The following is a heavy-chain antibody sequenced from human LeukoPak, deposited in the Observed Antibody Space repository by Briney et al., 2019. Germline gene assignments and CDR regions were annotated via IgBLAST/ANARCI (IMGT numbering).Heavy chain of an antibody. Sequence: GGSLRLSCAASGFTVSSNYMSWVRQAPGKGLEWVSLIYSGGSTYYADSVKGRFTISRDNSKNTLYLQMNSLRAEDTAVYYCARCTIGDGSGWCTWFAPWGQGTLVTVSS. V-gene: IGHV3-53*01. D-gene: IGHD6-19*01. CDR1: GFTVSSNY. J-gene: IGHJ5*02. CDR3: ARCTIGDGSGWCTWFAP. CDR2: IYSGGST.